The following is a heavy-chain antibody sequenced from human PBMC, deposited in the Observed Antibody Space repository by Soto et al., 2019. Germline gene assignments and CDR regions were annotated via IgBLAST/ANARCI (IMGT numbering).Heavy chain of an antibody. Sequence: SETLSLTCTVSGGSISSYYWSWIRQPPGKGLEWIGYIYYSGSTNYNPSLKSRVTISVDTSKNQFSLKLSSVTAADTAVYYCARSQGYYDSSGYYYEVFDYWGQGTLVTVSS. CDR1: GGSISSYY. D-gene: IGHD3-22*01. CDR2: IYYSGST. V-gene: IGHV4-59*01. CDR3: ARSQGYYDSSGYYYEVFDY. J-gene: IGHJ4*02.